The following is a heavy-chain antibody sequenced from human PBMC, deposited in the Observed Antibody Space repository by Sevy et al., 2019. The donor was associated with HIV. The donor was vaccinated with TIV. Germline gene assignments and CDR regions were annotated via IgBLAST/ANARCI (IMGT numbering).Heavy chain of an antibody. CDR1: GGSFSGYY. J-gene: IGHJ3*02. Sequence: SETLSLTCAVYGGSFSGYYWSWIRQPPGKGLEWIGEINHSGRTNYNPSLKSRVTISVDTSKTQFSLKLSSVTAADTAVDYCARHCGSTSCSHSFDIWGQGTMVTVSS. D-gene: IGHD2-2*01. CDR2: INHSGRT. CDR3: ARHCGSTSCSHSFDI. V-gene: IGHV4-34*01.